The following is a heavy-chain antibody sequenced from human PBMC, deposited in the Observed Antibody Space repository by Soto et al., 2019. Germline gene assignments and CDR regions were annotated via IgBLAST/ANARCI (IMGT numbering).Heavy chain of an antibody. CDR3: ARIVLVPAAEVYYYYGMDV. Sequence: GASVKVSCKASGGTFSSYAISRVRQAPGQGLEWMGGIIPIFGTANYAQKFQGRVTMTTDTSTSTAYMELRSLRSDDTAVYYCARIVLVPAAEVYYYYGMDVWGQGTTVTVSS. J-gene: IGHJ6*02. V-gene: IGHV1-69*05. CDR2: IIPIFGTA. CDR1: GGTFSSYA. D-gene: IGHD2-2*01.